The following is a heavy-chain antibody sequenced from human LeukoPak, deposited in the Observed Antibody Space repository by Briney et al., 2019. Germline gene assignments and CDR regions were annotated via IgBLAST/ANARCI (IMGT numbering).Heavy chain of an antibody. V-gene: IGHV3-53*04. CDR1: GLTVSTNH. Sequence: GGSLRLSCAASGLTVSTNHMSWVRQAPGKGLECVSVTYSGDSTYYADSVKGRFTISRHDSTNTLDLQMNSLKPEDTAVYYCASTGRNSSGYDAFDLWGQGTMVTVSS. J-gene: IGHJ3*01. CDR2: TYSGDST. CDR3: ASTGRNSSGYDAFDL. D-gene: IGHD3-22*01.